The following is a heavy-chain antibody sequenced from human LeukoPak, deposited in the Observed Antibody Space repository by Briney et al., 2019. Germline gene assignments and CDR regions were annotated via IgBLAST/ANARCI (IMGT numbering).Heavy chain of an antibody. CDR2: ISGSGGST. Sequence: GGSLRLSCAASGFTFSSYGMSWVRQAPGKGLEWVSAISGSGGSTYYADSVKGRFTISRDNSKNTLYLQMNSLRAEDTAVYYCAKASLREHYDILTGYSYFDYWGQGTLVTVSS. J-gene: IGHJ4*02. D-gene: IGHD3-9*01. CDR3: AKASLREHYDILTGYSYFDY. V-gene: IGHV3-23*01. CDR1: GFTFSSYG.